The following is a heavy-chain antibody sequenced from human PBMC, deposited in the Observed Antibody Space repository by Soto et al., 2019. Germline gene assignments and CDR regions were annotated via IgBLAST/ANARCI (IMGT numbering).Heavy chain of an antibody. D-gene: IGHD3-10*01. V-gene: IGHV5-51*01. Sequence: PGESLKISCKGSGYSFTSYWIGWVRQMPGKGLEWMGIIYPGDSDTRYSPSFQGQVTISADKSISTAYLQWSSLKASDTAMYYCARVCGSGSYYYRADFWGQGTTVTVSS. J-gene: IGHJ6*02. CDR2: IYPGDSDT. CDR1: GYSFTSYW. CDR3: ARVCGSGSYYYRADF.